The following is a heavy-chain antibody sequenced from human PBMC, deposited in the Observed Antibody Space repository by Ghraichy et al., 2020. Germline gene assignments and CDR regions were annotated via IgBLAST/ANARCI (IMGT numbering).Heavy chain of an antibody. CDR2: INHSGST. CDR1: GGSFSGYY. CDR3: ARGGRVFDWLLRVIHYGMDV. Sequence: SETLSLTCAVYGGSFSGYYWSWIRQPPGKGLEWIGEINHSGSTNYNPSLKSRVTISVDTSKNQFSLKLSSVIAADTAVYYCARGGRVFDWLLRVIHYGMDVWGQGTTVTVSS. J-gene: IGHJ6*02. V-gene: IGHV4-34*01. D-gene: IGHD3-9*01.